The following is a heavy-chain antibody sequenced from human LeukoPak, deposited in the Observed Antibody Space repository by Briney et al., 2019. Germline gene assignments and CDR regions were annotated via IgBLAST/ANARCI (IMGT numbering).Heavy chain of an antibody. J-gene: IGHJ4*02. D-gene: IGHD4-17*01. CDR3: ASYGEGIYFDY. CDR1: GGTFSSYA. CDR2: IIPIFGTA. Sequence: SVKVSCKASGGTFSSYAISWVRQAPGQGLEWMGRIIPIFGTANYAQKLQGRVTITTDESTSTAYMELSSLRSEDTAVYYCASYGEGIYFDYWGQGTLVTVSS. V-gene: IGHV1-69*05.